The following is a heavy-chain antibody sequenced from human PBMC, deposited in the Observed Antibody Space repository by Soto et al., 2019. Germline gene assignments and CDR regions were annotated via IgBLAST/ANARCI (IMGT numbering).Heavy chain of an antibody. Sequence: PSQTLCVPWSVVGGSCVDYGGRWIRQPPRKGLEWIGEINHSGSTNYNPSLKSRVTISVDASKNQFSLKLSSVTAADTAVYYCARGSLGYCSSTSCYAVGSLTEATTVTNTIRSYYYYGMDVWGQGTTVTVSS. D-gene: IGHD2-2*01. J-gene: IGHJ6*02. CDR3: ARGSLGYCSSTSCYAVGSLTEATTVTNTIRSYYYYGMDV. CDR2: INHSGST. CDR1: GGSCVDYG. V-gene: IGHV4-34*01.